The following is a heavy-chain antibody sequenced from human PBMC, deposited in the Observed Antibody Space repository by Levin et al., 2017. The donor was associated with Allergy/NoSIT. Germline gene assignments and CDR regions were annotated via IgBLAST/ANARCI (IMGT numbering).Heavy chain of an antibody. V-gene: IGHV3-21*01. CDR2: ISSSSSYI. J-gene: IGHJ6*02. D-gene: IGHD3-10*01. CDR1: GFTFSSYS. CDR3: ASTVWFGELESPYYYYYGMDV. Sequence: SCAASGFTFSSYSMNWVRQAPGKGLEWVSSISSSSSYIYYADSVKGRFTISRDNAKNSLYLQMNSLRAEDTAVYYCASTVWFGELESPYYYYYGMDVWGQGTTVTVSS.